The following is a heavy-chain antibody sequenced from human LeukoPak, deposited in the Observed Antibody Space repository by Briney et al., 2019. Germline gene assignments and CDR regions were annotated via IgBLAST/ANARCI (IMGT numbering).Heavy chain of an antibody. D-gene: IGHD5-24*01. CDR2: IFHSGTT. CDR1: VGSISSSDYH. CDR3: ARHNFRNGYNRPFDY. V-gene: IGHV4-39*01. Sequence: SETLSLTCTVSVGSISSSDYHWGWSRQPPGKGREWIGNIFHSGTTYYHPSLKSRVIISVDTSKHQFSLKLSSVTAADTALYYCARHNFRNGYNRPFDYWGQGTLVTASS. J-gene: IGHJ4*02.